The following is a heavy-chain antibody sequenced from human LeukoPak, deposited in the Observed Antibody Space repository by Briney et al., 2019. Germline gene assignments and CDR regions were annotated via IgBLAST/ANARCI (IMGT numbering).Heavy chain of an antibody. D-gene: IGHD6-19*01. Sequence: PSETLSLTCAVYGGSFSGYYWSWIRQPPGKGLEWIGEINHSGSTNYNPSLKSRVTIPVDTSKNQFSLKLSSVTAADTAVYYCARASSGWYRRFDYWGQGTLVTVSS. CDR1: GGSFSGYY. CDR2: INHSGST. V-gene: IGHV4-34*01. CDR3: ARASSGWYRRFDY. J-gene: IGHJ4*02.